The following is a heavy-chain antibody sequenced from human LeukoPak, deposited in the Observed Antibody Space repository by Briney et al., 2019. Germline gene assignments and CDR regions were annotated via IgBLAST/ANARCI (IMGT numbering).Heavy chain of an antibody. D-gene: IGHD4-23*01. Sequence: SETLSLTCTVSGDSISSGGYYWSWIHQHPGKGLEWIGYIYYSGSTYYNPSLKSRVTISVDTSKNQFSLKLSSVTAADTAVYYCARVAGGGVSGFDYWGQGTLVTVSS. V-gene: IGHV4-31*03. CDR1: GDSISSGGYY. CDR3: ARVAGGGVSGFDY. CDR2: IYYSGST. J-gene: IGHJ4*02.